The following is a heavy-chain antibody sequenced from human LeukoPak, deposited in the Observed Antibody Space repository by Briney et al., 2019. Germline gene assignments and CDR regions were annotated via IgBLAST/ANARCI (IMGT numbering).Heavy chain of an antibody. V-gene: IGHV1-46*01. Sequence: GASVKVSSKASGFIFTTYYMHWVRQAPGPGLKCMGMINPSGGSTAYAQKFQGRVTLTRDTSTSTVYMELSSLRSEDTAVYYCARSSTGVATIMSAYWGQGALVTVSS. CDR1: GFIFTTYY. D-gene: IGHD5-24*01. CDR2: INPSGGST. J-gene: IGHJ4*02. CDR3: ARSSTGVATIMSAY.